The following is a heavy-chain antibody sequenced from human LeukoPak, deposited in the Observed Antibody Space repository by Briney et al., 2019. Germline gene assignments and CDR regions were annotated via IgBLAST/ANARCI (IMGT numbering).Heavy chain of an antibody. CDR2: IYYSGST. CDR1: GGSISSYY. D-gene: IGHD3-3*01. J-gene: IGHJ3*02. Sequence: SETLSLTCTVSGGSISSYYRSWIRQPPGKGLEWIGYIYYSGSTNYNPSLKSRVTISVDTSKNQFSLKVSSVTAADTAVYYCARVLRFLEWLLSTGPSNAFDIWGQGTMVTVSS. V-gene: IGHV4-59*01. CDR3: ARVLRFLEWLLSTGPSNAFDI.